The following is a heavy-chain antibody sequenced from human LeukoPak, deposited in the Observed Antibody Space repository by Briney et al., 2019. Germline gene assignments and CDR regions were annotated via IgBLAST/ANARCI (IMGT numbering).Heavy chain of an antibody. J-gene: IGHJ4*02. CDR3: ARNLNVSSSSWYGHYFDY. CDR2: ISAYNGNT. Sequence: ASVKVSCKASGYTFTSYGISWVRQAPGQGLEWMGWISAYNGNTNYAQKLQGRVTMTTDTSTSTAYMELRSLRSDDTAVYYCARNLNVSSSSWYGHYFDYWGQGTLVTVSS. V-gene: IGHV1-18*01. D-gene: IGHD6-13*01. CDR1: GYTFTSYG.